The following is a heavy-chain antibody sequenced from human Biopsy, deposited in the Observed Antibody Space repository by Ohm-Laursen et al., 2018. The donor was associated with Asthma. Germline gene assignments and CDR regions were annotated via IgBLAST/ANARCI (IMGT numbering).Heavy chain of an antibody. D-gene: IGHD1-1*01. CDR3: VRDGTDDAFDI. CDR1: GFSFSNFA. CDR2: ISKDASTQ. J-gene: IGHJ3*02. Sequence: SLRLSCTASGFSFSNFAIHWVRQAPGKGLEWVGVISKDASTQDYADSVKGRFTMARDNPKNTLDLQMDSLREEDTAVYYCVRDGTDDAFDIWGQGTVVSVSS. V-gene: IGHV3-30*01.